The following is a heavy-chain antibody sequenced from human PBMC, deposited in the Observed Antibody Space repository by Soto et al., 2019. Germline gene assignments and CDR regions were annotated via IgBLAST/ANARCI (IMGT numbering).Heavy chain of an antibody. J-gene: IGHJ6*02. D-gene: IGHD2-8*01. CDR2: IYTSGST. V-gene: IGHV4-4*07. CDR3: AREGASVCGIVA. Sequence: QVQLQESGPGLVKPSETLSLTCTVSGDSIRSYYWSWIRQPAGKALEWIGRIYTSGSTNYNPSLKSRLTFLVDTPNIQFSLNLSSVTAADTAVYDCAREGASVCGIVAWGQGTTVTVSS. CDR1: GDSIRSYY.